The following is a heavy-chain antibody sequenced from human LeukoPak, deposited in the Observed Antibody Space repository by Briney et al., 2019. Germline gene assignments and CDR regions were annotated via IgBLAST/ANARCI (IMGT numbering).Heavy chain of an antibody. D-gene: IGHD2-2*01. J-gene: IGHJ4*02. CDR1: GGTFSSYA. V-gene: IGHV1-69*06. Sequence: ASVKVSCKASGGTFSSYAISWVRQAPGQGLEWMGGIIPIFGTANYAQKFQGRVTITADKSTSTACMELSSLRSEDTAVYYCARRSSEEYFDYWGQGTLVTVSS. CDR3: ARRSSEEYFDY. CDR2: IIPIFGTA.